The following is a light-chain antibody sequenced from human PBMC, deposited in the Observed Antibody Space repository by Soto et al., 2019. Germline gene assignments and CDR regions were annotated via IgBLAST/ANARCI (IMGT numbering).Light chain of an antibody. J-gene: IGKJ1*01. CDR2: DAS. V-gene: IGKV1-5*01. CDR3: QQHNSYKS. CDR1: QTISRQ. Sequence: DIPMTQSPSTLSASVGDRVTITCRASQTISRQLAWYQQKPGKAPKVLIYDASNLESGVPSRFSGSGSGTEFTLTISSLQPDDFATYYCQQHNSYKSFGQGTKVDIK.